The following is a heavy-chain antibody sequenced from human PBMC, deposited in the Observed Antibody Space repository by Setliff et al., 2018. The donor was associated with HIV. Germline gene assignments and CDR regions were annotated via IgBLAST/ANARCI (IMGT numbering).Heavy chain of an antibody. J-gene: IGHJ3*02. D-gene: IGHD6-19*01. Sequence: ASVKVSCKASGYTFTGYYMHWVRQAPGQGLEWMGRINPNSGGTNYAQKFQGRVTMTRDTSISTAYMELSRLRSDDTAMYYCARQMAVSGAFDIWGQGTMVTVSS. V-gene: IGHV1-2*06. CDR2: INPNSGGT. CDR1: GYTFTGYY. CDR3: ARQMAVSGAFDI.